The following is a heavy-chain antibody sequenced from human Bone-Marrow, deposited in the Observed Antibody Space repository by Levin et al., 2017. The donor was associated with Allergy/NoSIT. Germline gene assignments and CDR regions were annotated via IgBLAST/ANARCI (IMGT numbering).Heavy chain of an antibody. CDR2: MNPNNGHT. J-gene: IGHJ3*01. CDR3: LKRLAPAGTTYSAFDF. D-gene: IGHD6-13*01. Sequence: ASVKVSCKASGYTFTNYDINWVRQATGQGLEWMGWMNPNNGHTGYAQKFQGRLTMTRNPSISTAYMELSSLRSEDTAVYFCLKRLAPAGTTYSAFDFWGQGTMVTVSS. V-gene: IGHV1-8*01. CDR1: GYTFTNYD.